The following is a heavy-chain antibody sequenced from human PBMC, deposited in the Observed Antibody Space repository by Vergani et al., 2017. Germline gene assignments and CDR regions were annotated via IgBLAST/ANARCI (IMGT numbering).Heavy chain of an antibody. CDR1: GFTFSSYS. D-gene: IGHD4-23*01. CDR2: ISSSSSTI. Sequence: EVQLVESGGGLVQPGGSLRLSCAASGFTFSSYSMNWVRQAPGKGLEWVSYISSSSSTIYYADSVKGRFTISRDNSKNTLYLQMNSLRAEDTAVYYCAREGEVVTMFGAFDIWGQGTMVTVSS. J-gene: IGHJ3*02. CDR3: AREGEVVTMFGAFDI. V-gene: IGHV3-48*01.